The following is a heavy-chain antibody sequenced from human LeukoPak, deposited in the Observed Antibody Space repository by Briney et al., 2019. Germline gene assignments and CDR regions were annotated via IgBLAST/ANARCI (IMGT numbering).Heavy chain of an antibody. CDR1: GGSFSGYS. CDR2: INHSGSN. V-gene: IGHV4-34*01. CDR3: ARGDSSIAARPLDY. D-gene: IGHD6-6*01. J-gene: IGHJ4*02. Sequence: SETLSLTCAVYGGSFSGYSWSWIRQPPGKGLEWIGEINHSGSNKYNPSLKSRVTISVDTSKNQFSLKLRSVTAADTAVYYCARGDSSIAARPLDYWGQGTLVTVSS.